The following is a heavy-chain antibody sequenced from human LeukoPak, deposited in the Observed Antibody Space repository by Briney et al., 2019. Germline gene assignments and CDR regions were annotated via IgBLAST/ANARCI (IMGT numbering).Heavy chain of an antibody. CDR3: TTGALSWPFDY. CDR1: GFNFNYAW. CDR2: IKSKTDGGTT. V-gene: IGHV3-15*01. J-gene: IGHJ4*02. Sequence: GGSLRLSCAASGFNFNYAWMSWVRQAPGKGLEWVGRIKSKTDGGTTDYAAPVKGRYTISRNDSKNTLYLQMNSLKTEDTAVYYCTTGALSWPFDYWGQGTLVTVSS. D-gene: IGHD6-13*01.